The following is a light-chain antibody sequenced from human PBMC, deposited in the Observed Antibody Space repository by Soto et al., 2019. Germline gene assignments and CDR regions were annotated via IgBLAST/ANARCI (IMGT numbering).Light chain of an antibody. CDR2: GAS. Sequence: EIVLTQSPGTLSLSPGERATLSCRASQSVSSSYLAWYQQNRGQAPRLLIYGASSRATGIPDRFSGSGSGTDFTLTISRLEPEDFAVYYCQQYGSSRWTFGQGTKV. V-gene: IGKV3-20*01. CDR3: QQYGSSRWT. J-gene: IGKJ1*01. CDR1: QSVSSSY.